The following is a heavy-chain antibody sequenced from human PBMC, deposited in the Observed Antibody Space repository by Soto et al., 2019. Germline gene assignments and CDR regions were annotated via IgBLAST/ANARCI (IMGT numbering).Heavy chain of an antibody. CDR2: ISSSSSTI. Sequence: GGSLRLSCAASGFTFSSYSMNWVRQAPGKGLEWVSYISSSSSTIYYADSVKGRFTISRDNAKNSLYLQMNSLRAEDTAVYYCARDPYEFGPMDVWGKGTTVTVSS. V-gene: IGHV3-48*01. D-gene: IGHD3-3*01. J-gene: IGHJ6*03. CDR3: ARDPYEFGPMDV. CDR1: GFTFSSYS.